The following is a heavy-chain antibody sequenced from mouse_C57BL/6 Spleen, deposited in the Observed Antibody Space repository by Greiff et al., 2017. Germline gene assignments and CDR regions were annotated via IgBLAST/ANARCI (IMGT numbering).Heavy chain of an antibody. D-gene: IGHD2-3*01. V-gene: IGHV1-26*01. CDR1: GYTFTDYY. CDR3: ASGWLPFAY. CDR2: INPNNGGT. Sequence: EVQLQQSGPELVKPGASVKISCKASGYTFTDYYMNWVKQSHGKILEWIGDINPNNGGTSYNQKFKGKATLTVDKSSSTAYMELRSLTSEDSAVYYCASGWLPFAYWGQGTLVTVSA. J-gene: IGHJ3*01.